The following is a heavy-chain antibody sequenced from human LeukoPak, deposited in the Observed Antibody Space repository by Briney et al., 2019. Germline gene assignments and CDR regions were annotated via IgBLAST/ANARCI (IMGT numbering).Heavy chain of an antibody. D-gene: IGHD3-10*01. CDR1: GFTFSSYE. CDR3: ARDSYGSGSYLNWFDP. J-gene: IGHJ5*02. CDR2: ISSSSSTI. V-gene: IGHV3-48*03. Sequence: GGSLRLSCAASGFTFSSYEMNWVRQAPGKGLEWVSYISSSSSTIYYADSVKGRFTISRDNAKNSLYLQMNSLRAEDTAVYYCARDSYGSGSYLNWFDPWGQGTLVTVSS.